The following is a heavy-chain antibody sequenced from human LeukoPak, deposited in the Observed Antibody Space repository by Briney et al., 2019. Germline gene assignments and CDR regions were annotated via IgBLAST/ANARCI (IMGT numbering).Heavy chain of an antibody. D-gene: IGHD3/OR15-3a*01. J-gene: IGHJ4*02. CDR1: GGSISSYY. Sequence: PSETLSLTCTVSGGSISSYYWSWIRQPPGKGLEWIGYIYYSGSTNYNPSLKSRVTISVDTSKNQFSLKVSSVTAADTAVYYCARHLDLTVWSFDHWGQGTLVTVSS. V-gene: IGHV4-59*08. CDR2: IYYSGST. CDR3: ARHLDLTVWSFDH.